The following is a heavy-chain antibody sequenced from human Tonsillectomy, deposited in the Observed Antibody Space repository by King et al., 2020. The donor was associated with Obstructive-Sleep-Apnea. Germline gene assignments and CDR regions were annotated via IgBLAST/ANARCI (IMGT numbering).Heavy chain of an antibody. D-gene: IGHD6-19*01. Sequence: QLVQSGGGLVQPGGSLRLSCAASGFTFSSYWMNWVRQAPGKGLEWVANIKQDGSEKYYVDSVKGRFTISRGNAENSMYLQMNSLRAEDTAVYYCARDRGWSPWDYWGQGTLVTVSS. J-gene: IGHJ4*02. CDR3: ARDRGWSPWDY. CDR2: IKQDGSEK. V-gene: IGHV3-7*03. CDR1: GFTFSSYW.